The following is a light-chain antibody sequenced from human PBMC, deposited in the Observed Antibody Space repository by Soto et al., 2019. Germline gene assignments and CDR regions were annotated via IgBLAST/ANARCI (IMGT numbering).Light chain of an antibody. CDR2: DVS. Sequence: QSVLTQPASVSGSPGQSITISCTGTSSDVGGYNYVSWYQKHPGKAPKLMIYDVSNRPSGVSNRFSGSKSGNTASLTISGLQAEDEADYYCSSYTSSSTLGVFGTGTKLT. CDR3: SSYTSSSTLGV. V-gene: IGLV2-14*01. J-gene: IGLJ1*01. CDR1: SSDVGGYNY.